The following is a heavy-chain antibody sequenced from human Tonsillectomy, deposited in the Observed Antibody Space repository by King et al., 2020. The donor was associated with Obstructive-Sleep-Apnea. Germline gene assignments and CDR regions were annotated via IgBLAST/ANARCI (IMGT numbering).Heavy chain of an antibody. D-gene: IGHD5-18*01. V-gene: IGHV5-51*01. Sequence: QLVQSGAEVKKPGESLKISCKGSGYSFTSYWIGWVRQMPGKGLEWMGIIYPGDSDTTYSPSFQGQVTISGDKSISTAYLQWSSLKASDTAMYYCARVDTAMVPLYGMDVWGQGTTVTVSS. J-gene: IGHJ6*02. CDR3: ARVDTAMVPLYGMDV. CDR1: GYSFTSYW. CDR2: IYPGDSDT.